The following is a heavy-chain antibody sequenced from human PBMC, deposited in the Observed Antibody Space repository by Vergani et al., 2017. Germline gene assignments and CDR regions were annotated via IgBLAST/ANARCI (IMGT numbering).Heavy chain of an antibody. CDR2: ISSSGSTI. V-gene: IGHV3-11*01. J-gene: IGHJ6*03. Sequence: QVQLVESGGGLVKPGGSLRLSCAASGFTFSDYYMSWIRQAPGKGLEWVSYISSSGSTIYYADSVKGRFTISRDNAKNSLYLQMNSLRAEDTAVYYCAREGEQWELPTVQYYYYMDVWGKGTTVTVSS. D-gene: IGHD1-26*01. CDR1: GFTFSDYY. CDR3: AREGEQWELPTVQYYYYMDV.